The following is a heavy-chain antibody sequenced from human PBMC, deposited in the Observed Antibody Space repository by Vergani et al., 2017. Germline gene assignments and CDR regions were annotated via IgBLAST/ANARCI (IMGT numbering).Heavy chain of an antibody. CDR3: AKDSQWLVGGXFDY. CDR1: GFTFDDYA. J-gene: IGHJ4*02. D-gene: IGHD6-19*01. V-gene: IGHV3-9*01. CDR2: ISWNSGSI. Sequence: EVQLVESGGGLVQPGRSLRLSCAASGFTFDDYAMHWVRQAPGKGLEWVSGISWNSGSIGYADSVKGRFTISRDNAKNSLYLQMNSLRAEDTALYYCAKDSQWLVGGXFDYWGQGTLVTVSS.